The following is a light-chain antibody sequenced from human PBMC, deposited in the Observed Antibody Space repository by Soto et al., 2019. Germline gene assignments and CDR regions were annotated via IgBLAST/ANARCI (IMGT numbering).Light chain of an antibody. Sequence: QSALTQPASVSGSPEQSITISCTGTSSDVGGYNYDSWYQQHPGKAPKLMIYDVSYRPSGVSNRFSGSKSGNTASLTISGLQAEDEADYYCSSYTSSSTYVFGTGTKLTVL. J-gene: IGLJ1*01. CDR3: SSYTSSSTYV. CDR2: DVS. V-gene: IGLV2-14*01. CDR1: SSDVGGYNY.